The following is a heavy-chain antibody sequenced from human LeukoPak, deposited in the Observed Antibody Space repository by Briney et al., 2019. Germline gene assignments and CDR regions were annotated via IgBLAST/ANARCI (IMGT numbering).Heavy chain of an antibody. J-gene: IGHJ4*02. D-gene: IGHD3-22*01. V-gene: IGHV1-69*13. CDR2: IIPIFGTA. CDR1: GGTFSSYT. Sequence: SVRVSCKASGGTFSSYTISWVRQAPGQGLEWMGGIIPIFGTANYAQKFQGRVTITADESTSTAYMELSSLRSEDTAVYHCAREWGHDSSGYYYAYWGQGTLVTVSS. CDR3: AREWGHDSSGYYYAY.